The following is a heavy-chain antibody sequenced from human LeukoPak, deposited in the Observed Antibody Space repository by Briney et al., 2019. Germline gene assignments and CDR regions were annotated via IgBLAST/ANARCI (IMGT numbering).Heavy chain of an antibody. D-gene: IGHD6-13*01. CDR1: GFTFSSYE. CDR3: ATLRRQLVDY. CDR2: ISSTGSTI. V-gene: IGHV3-48*03. Sequence: GGSLRLSCAASGFTFSSYEMNWVRQAPGKGLKWVSYISSTGSTIYSADSVKGRFTISTANAKNYLYLHMNSLRADDTAVYYCATLRRQLVDYWGQGTLVTVSS. J-gene: IGHJ4*02.